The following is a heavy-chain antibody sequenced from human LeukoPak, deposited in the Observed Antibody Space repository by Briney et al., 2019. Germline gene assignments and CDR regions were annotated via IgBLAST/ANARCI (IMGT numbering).Heavy chain of an antibody. CDR1: GLSLSTSGVG. CDR3: ARLYSDYDYINNWFDP. J-gene: IGHJ5*02. Sequence: SGPTLVKPTQTLTLTWTFSGLSLSTSGVGVGWIRQPPGKALEWLALIYWNDDKRYSPSLKSRLTISKDTSKNQVVLTMTNMDLVDTATYYCARLYSDYDYINNWFDPWGQGTLVTVSS. V-gene: IGHV2-5*01. D-gene: IGHD5-12*01. CDR2: IYWNDDK.